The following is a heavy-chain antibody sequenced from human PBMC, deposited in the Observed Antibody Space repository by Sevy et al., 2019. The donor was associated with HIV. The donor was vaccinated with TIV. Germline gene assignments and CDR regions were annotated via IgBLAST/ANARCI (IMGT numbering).Heavy chain of an antibody. CDR1: GYTFTNYA. D-gene: IGHD6-13*01. Sequence: ASVKVSCKASGYTFTNYAISWVRQAPGQGLEWMGWISAYNGNTKYEQKLQVRVTMTTDTSTSTAYMELRSLRSDDTAVYYCTRESRAAGKDYWGQGTLVTVSS. J-gene: IGHJ4*02. CDR2: ISAYNGNT. V-gene: IGHV1-18*04. CDR3: TRESRAAGKDY.